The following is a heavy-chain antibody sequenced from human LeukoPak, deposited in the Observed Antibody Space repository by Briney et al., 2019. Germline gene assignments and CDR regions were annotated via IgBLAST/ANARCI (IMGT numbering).Heavy chain of an antibody. V-gene: IGHV4-59*08. CDR2: IYYSGSI. CDR1: GGSISSYY. CDR3: ARHGYYYDRIGFDP. J-gene: IGHJ5*02. Sequence: SETLSLTCTVSGGSISSYYWSWIRQPPGKGLEWIGYIYYSGSINYNPSLKSRVTISVDTSKNQFSLKLSSVTAADTAVYYCARHGYYYDRIGFDPWGQGTLVTVSS. D-gene: IGHD3-22*01.